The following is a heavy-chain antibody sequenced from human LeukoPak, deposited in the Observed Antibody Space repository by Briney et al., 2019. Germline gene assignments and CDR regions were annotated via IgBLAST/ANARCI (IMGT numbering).Heavy chain of an antibody. J-gene: IGHJ4*02. V-gene: IGHV3-30*03. CDR1: GFTFSRYG. D-gene: IGHD1-26*01. CDR3: TTETLVGATLLGS. Sequence: HPGGSLRLSCAASGFTFSRYGMHWVRQAPGKGLEWVAVISYDGSNKYYVDSVKGRFSISRDNSKNTLYLQMNSLRAEDTAVYYCTTETLVGATLLGSWGQGTLVTVSS. CDR2: ISYDGSNK.